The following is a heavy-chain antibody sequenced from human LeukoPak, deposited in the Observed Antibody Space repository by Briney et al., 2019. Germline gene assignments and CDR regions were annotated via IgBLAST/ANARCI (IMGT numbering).Heavy chain of an antibody. CDR2: IKQDGSAK. Sequence: SGGSLRLSCAASGFTFSSYWMTWVRQAPGKGLEWVANIKQDGSAKHYVGSVQGRFTISRDNAKTSLYLQMNSLRAEDTAVYYCARDYYASGTHDFWGQGTLVTVSS. J-gene: IGHJ4*02. D-gene: IGHD3-10*01. CDR3: ARDYYASGTHDF. V-gene: IGHV3-7*04. CDR1: GFTFSSYW.